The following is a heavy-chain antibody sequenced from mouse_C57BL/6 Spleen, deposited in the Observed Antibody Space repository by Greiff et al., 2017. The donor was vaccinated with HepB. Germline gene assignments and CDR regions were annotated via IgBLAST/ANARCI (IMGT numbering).Heavy chain of an antibody. CDR3: ARRDTTVVYFDY. CDR1: GFNIKDYY. J-gene: IGHJ2*01. CDR2: IDPEDGET. Sequence: EVKLMESGAELVKPGASVKLSCTASGFNIKDYYMHWVKQRTEQGLEWIGRIDPEDGETKYAPKFQGKATITADTSSNTAYLQLSSLTSEDTAVYYCARRDTTVVYFDYWGQGTTLTVSS. D-gene: IGHD1-1*01. V-gene: IGHV14-2*01.